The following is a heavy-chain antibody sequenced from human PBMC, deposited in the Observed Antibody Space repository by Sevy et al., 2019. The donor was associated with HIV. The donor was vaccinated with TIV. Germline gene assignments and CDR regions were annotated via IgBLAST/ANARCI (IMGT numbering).Heavy chain of an antibody. J-gene: IGHJ4*02. CDR2: ISSSRYTI. D-gene: IGHD2-15*01. V-gene: IGHV3-48*01. CDR1: GFTFSSYS. CDR3: ARGPRWYYFDY. Sequence: GGSLRLSCAASGFTFSSYSMNWVRQAPGKGLEGVSYISSSRYTIYYADSVTGRFTISRDNVKNSLYLQMNSLRAEDTAVYYCARGPRWYYFDYWGQGTLVTVSS.